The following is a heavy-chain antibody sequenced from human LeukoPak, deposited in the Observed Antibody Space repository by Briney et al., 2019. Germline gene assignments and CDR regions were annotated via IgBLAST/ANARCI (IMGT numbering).Heavy chain of an antibody. J-gene: IGHJ6*04. CDR2: INPSGGST. CDR3: ARTQPTGNFIPAAVYGMDV. Sequence: ASVKVSCKASGYTLTSYYMHWVRQAPGQGLEWMGIINPSGGSTGYAQKFQGRVTMTRDTSTSTVYMELSSLRSEDTAVYYCARTQPTGNFIPAAVYGMDVWGKGTTVTVSS. CDR1: GYTLTSYY. V-gene: IGHV1-46*01. D-gene: IGHD2-2*01.